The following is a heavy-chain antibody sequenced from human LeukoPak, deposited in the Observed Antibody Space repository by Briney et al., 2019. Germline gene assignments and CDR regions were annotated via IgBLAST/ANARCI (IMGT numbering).Heavy chain of an antibody. CDR3: ARNLIPEQLVLNF. CDR1: GGSFSIYY. D-gene: IGHD6-13*01. Sequence: SETLSLTCTVSGGSFSIYYWSWIRQPAGKGLQWIGRIYTSGSTNYNPSLKSRVTMSVDTSKNQFSLNLKSVTPEDTAVYYCARNLIPEQLVLNFWGQGTLVTVPS. CDR2: IYTSGST. V-gene: IGHV4-4*07. J-gene: IGHJ4*02.